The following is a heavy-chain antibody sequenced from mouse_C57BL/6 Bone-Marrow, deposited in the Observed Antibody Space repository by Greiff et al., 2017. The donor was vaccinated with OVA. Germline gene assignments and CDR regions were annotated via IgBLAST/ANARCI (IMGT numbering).Heavy chain of an antibody. J-gene: IGHJ2*01. CDR3: TTWDYYGSRNFDY. V-gene: IGHV14-1*01. CDR2: IDPEDGDT. CDR1: GFNIKDYY. Sequence: EVQLQQSGAELVRPGASVKLSCTASGFNIKDYYMHWVKQRPEQGLEWIGRIDPEDGDTEYAPKFQGKATMTADPSSNTAYLQLSSLTSEDTAVYYCTTWDYYGSRNFDYWGQGTTLTVSS. D-gene: IGHD1-1*01.